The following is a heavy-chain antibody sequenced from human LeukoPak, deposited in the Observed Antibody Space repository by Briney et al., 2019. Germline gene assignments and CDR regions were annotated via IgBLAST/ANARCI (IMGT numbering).Heavy chain of an antibody. Sequence: GGSLRLSCAASGFTFSSYEMNWVRQAPGKGLEWVSAISRSGGDTEYADSVKGRFTISRDNSKNTLYLQMNSLRAEDTAVYYCAKCSITCYANAFYIWGQGTMVTVSS. CDR1: GFTFSSYE. D-gene: IGHD2-2*01. CDR3: AKCSITCYANAFYI. V-gene: IGHV3-23*01. J-gene: IGHJ3*02. CDR2: ISRSGGDT.